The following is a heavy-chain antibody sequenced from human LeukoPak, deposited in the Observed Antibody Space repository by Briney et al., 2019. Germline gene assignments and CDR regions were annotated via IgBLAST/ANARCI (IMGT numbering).Heavy chain of an antibody. CDR2: ISYTGTT. V-gene: IGHV4-30-4*01. CDR1: RGSISSGDYY. D-gene: IGHD2-21*02. Sequence: SETLSLTCTDSRGSISSGDYYWSWIRQPPGKGLEWIGYISYTGTTYYNPSLKSRISISEDTSKNLFSLKLNSVTAADTAVYYCARLGTAPFDYWGQGTLVTVFS. CDR3: ARLGTAPFDY. J-gene: IGHJ4*02.